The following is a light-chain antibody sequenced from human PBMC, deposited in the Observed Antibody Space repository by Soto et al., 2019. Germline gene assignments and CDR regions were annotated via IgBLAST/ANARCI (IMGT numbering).Light chain of an antibody. V-gene: IGKV3D-15*01. CDR2: GAS. CDR3: QQYNSWLWT. J-gene: IGKJ1*01. CDR1: QSVSSD. Sequence: IVMTQSPATLSVSPGERATLSCRASQSVSSDLAWYQQKPGQAPRLLIYGASSRATGIPDRFSGSVSGTDFTLTISSLQSEDSAVYYCQQYNSWLWTFGQGTKVDIK.